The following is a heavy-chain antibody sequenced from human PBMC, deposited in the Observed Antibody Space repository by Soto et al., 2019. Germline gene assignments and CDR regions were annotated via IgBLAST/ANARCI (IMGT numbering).Heavy chain of an antibody. CDR2: IYYSGST. CDR1: GGSISSSSYY. Sequence: SETLSLTCPVSGGSISSSSYYWGWIRQPPGKGLEWIGSIYYSGSTYYNPSLKSRVTISVDTSKNQFSLKLSSVTAADTAVYYCAREDTSYDFWSGSYYYGMDVWGQGTTVTVSS. CDR3: AREDTSYDFWSGSYYYGMDV. V-gene: IGHV4-39*02. J-gene: IGHJ6*02. D-gene: IGHD3-3*01.